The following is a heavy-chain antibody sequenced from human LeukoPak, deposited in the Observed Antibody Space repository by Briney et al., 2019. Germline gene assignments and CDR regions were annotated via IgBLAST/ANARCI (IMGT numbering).Heavy chain of an antibody. CDR3: AKAHLIAAAGYFDY. CDR2: ISWDGGST. CDR1: AFTFDDYT. V-gene: IGHV3-43*01. Sequence: GGSLRLYCAASAFTFDDYTMHSVRQAPGKGLEWVSLISWDGGSTYYADSVKGRFTISRDNSKNSLYLQMNSLRTEDTALYYCAKAHLIAAAGYFDYWGQGTLVTVSS. D-gene: IGHD6-13*01. J-gene: IGHJ4*02.